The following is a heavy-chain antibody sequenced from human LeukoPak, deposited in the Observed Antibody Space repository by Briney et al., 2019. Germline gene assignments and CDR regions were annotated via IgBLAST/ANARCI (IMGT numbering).Heavy chain of an antibody. V-gene: IGHV4-34*01. D-gene: IGHD3-22*01. CDR1: GGSFSGYY. Sequence: PSETLSLTCAVYGGSFSGYYWSWIRQPPGKGLEWIGEINHSGSTNYNPSLKSRVTISVDTSKNQFSLKLSSVTAADTAVYYCARENYYDSSGAAFDIWGQGTMVTVSS. CDR3: ARENYYDSSGAAFDI. CDR2: INHSGST. J-gene: IGHJ3*02.